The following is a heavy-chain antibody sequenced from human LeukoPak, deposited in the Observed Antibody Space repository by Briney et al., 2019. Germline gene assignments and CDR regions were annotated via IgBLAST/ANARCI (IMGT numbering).Heavy chain of an antibody. D-gene: IGHD5-24*01. J-gene: IGHJ4*02. CDR2: IYYSGST. Sequence: PSETLSLTCTVSGGSLSSCNWSCIRQPPGNGLEWIGSIYYSGSTNYNPSLKSRVTISVDTSKNQFSLKLSSVTAADTAVYFCARDSPIGGRNGYRIFDYWGQGTLVTVSS. CDR3: ARDSPIGGRNGYRIFDY. CDR1: GGSLSSCN. V-gene: IGHV4-59*01.